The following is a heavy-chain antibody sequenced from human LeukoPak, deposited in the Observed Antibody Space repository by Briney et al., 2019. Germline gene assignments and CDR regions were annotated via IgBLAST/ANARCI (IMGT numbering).Heavy chain of an antibody. Sequence: GGSLRLSCSASGFIFSSYAMHWVRQAPGKGLEYVSAISSNGDSTYYADSVKGRFTISRDNSKNTLYLQMSSLRAEDTAVYYCVKGLRYYDSSDTFDYWGQGTLVTVSS. CDR1: GFIFSSYA. V-gene: IGHV3-64D*06. CDR2: ISSNGDST. J-gene: IGHJ4*02. CDR3: VKGLRYYDSSDTFDY. D-gene: IGHD3-22*01.